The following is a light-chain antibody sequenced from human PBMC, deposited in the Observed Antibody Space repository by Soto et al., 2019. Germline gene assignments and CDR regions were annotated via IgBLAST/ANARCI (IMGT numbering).Light chain of an antibody. Sequence: VWPQSPGTLSLSPGERSTLSCISSQSVSNNYLAWYQQKPGQAPRLLIYGASNRATGIPDRFSGSGSGTDFTLTISRLEPEDFAVYCCQQYGSSPRTFGQGTRLEIK. CDR2: GAS. CDR3: QQYGSSPRT. V-gene: IGKV3-20*01. J-gene: IGKJ5*01. CDR1: QSVSNNY.